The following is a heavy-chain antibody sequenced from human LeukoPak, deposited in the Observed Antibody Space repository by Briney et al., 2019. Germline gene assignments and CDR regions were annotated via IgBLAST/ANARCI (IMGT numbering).Heavy chain of an antibody. CDR1: GFTFSSYS. J-gene: IGHJ4*02. D-gene: IGHD6-19*01. Sequence: GGSLRLSCAASGFTFSSYSMKWVRQAPGKGLEWVSYISSSSSTIYYADSVKGRFTISRDDSKNTLFLQMNSLRIDDTAVYYCARLKAVAGPHYYFDYWGQGTLVTVSS. CDR2: ISSSSSTI. CDR3: ARLKAVAGPHYYFDY. V-gene: IGHV3-48*01.